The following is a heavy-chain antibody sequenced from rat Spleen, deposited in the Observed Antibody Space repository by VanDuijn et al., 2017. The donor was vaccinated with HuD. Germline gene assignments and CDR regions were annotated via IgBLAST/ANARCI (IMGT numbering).Heavy chain of an antibody. D-gene: IGHD1-12*03. CDR3: ARYFPGLMVIAD. Sequence: EVQLVESGGGLVQPGRSLKLSCIASGFTFNNYWMTWIRQAPGKGLEWVATISYDGGSTYYRDSVKGRFTISRDNAKSTLYLQMDSLRSEDTATYYCARYFPGLMVIADWGQGVMVTVSS. CDR1: GFTFNNYW. CDR2: ISYDGGST. J-gene: IGHJ2*01. V-gene: IGHV5-31*01.